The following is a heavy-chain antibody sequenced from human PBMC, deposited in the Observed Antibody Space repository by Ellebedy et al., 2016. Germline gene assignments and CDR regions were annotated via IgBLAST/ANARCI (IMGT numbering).Heavy chain of an antibody. CDR1: GYTFTDYW. Sequence: ASVKVSCKASGYTFTDYWLHWVRQPPGQGLEWMGAIIPHSSGTDYAQKFQGWVTMTRDTSISTAFLELRRLGSDDTAVYYWSKTSRSGYCSRTSCNGFDFWGQGTLVTVSS. CDR2: IIPHSSGT. V-gene: IGHV1-2*04. CDR3: SKTSRSGYCSRTSCNGFDF. D-gene: IGHD2-2*01. J-gene: IGHJ4*02.